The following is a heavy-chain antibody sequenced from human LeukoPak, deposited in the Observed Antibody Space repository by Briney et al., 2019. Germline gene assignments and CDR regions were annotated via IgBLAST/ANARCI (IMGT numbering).Heavy chain of an antibody. CDR3: VSGNGYDFRYFDY. Sequence: SETLSLTCTVSGGSISSGAYYWSWFRQHPGKGLEWIGYIYYSGSTYYNPSLKSRVTISVDTSKNQFSLRLSSVTAADTAVYYCVSGNGYDFRYFDYWGQGTLVTVSS. J-gene: IGHJ4*02. D-gene: IGHD5-12*01. V-gene: IGHV4-31*03. CDR1: GGSISSGAYY. CDR2: IYYSGST.